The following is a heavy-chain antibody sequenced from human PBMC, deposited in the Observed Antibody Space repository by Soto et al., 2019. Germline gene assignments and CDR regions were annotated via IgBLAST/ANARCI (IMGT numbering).Heavy chain of an antibody. CDR2: ISGSGLTT. D-gene: IGHD4-17*01. CDR3: ARQRPTTGGGLQAHFDH. J-gene: IGHJ4*02. CDR1: VFTFSDYA. V-gene: IGHV3-23*01. Sequence: PGGSLRLSCAASVFTFSDYAVSWVRQAPGKGLEWLSAISGSGLTTYYADSVKDRFIISRDNSKNTLYLQMHSLRVEDTAVYYCARQRPTTGGGLQAHFDHWGQGTLVTVSS.